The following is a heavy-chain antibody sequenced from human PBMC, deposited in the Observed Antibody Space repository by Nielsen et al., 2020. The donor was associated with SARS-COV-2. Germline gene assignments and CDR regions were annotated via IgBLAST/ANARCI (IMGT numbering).Heavy chain of an antibody. CDR1: GFTFSSYA. CDR2: ISGSGGST. D-gene: IGHD6-19*01. V-gene: IGHV3-23*01. J-gene: IGHJ3*02. Sequence: GESLKISCAASGFTFSSYAMSWVRQAPGKGLEWVSAISGSGGSTYYADSVKGRFTISRDNSKNTLYLQMNSLRAEDTAVYYCAKVEYSSGWYGAFDIWGQGTMVTVSS. CDR3: AKVEYSSGWYGAFDI.